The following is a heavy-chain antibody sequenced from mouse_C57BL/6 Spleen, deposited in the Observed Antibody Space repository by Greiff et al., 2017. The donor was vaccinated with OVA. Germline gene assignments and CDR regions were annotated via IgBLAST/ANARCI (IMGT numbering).Heavy chain of an antibody. CDR1: GYTFTDYE. CDR3: TRGYNGSSYYAMDY. Sequence: QVQLQQSGAELVRPGASVTLSCKASGYTFTDYEMHWVKQTPVHGLEWIGAIDPETGGTAYNQKFKGKAILTADKSSSTAYLELRSLTSEDSAVYYCTRGYNGSSYYAMDYWGQGASVTVAS. J-gene: IGHJ4*01. V-gene: IGHV1-15*01. D-gene: IGHD1-1*01. CDR2: IDPETGGT.